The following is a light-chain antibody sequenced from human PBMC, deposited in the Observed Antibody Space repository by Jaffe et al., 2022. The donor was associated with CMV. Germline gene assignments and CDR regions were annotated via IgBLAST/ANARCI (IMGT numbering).Light chain of an antibody. V-gene: IGKV1D-16*01. CDR3: QQYKSDPLT. CDR1: QAISYW. CDR2: ATS. Sequence: DIQMTQSPSSLSAFIGDRVTITCRASQAISYWLAWYQQKPGQTPTLLILATSTLHSGVPSRFSGNGSGTDFTLTISNLQPEDSATYYCQQYKSDPLTFGGGTKVEI. J-gene: IGKJ4*01.